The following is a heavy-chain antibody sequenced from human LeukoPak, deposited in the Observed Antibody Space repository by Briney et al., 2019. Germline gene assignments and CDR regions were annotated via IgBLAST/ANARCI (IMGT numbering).Heavy chain of an antibody. Sequence: PSETLSLTCTVSGGSVSSGSYYWSWIRQPPGKGLEWIGYIYYSGSANYNPSLKSRVTISVDTSKNQLSLKLSSVTAADTAVYYCAGWETIFGTYYYYGMDVWGQGTTVTVSS. CDR2: IYYSGSA. CDR3: AGWETIFGTYYYYGMDV. D-gene: IGHD3-3*01. CDR1: GGSVSSGSYY. V-gene: IGHV4-61*01. J-gene: IGHJ6*02.